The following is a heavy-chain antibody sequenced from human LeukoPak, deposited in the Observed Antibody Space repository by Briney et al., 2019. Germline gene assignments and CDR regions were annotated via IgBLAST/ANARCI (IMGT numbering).Heavy chain of an antibody. J-gene: IGHJ3*02. CDR1: GNTFTSYD. V-gene: IGHV1-8*01. Sequence: GASVKVSCKASGNTFTSYDINWVRQATGQGLEWMGWMNPHNDNAGYAQNFQGRVTMTRNTSISTAYMELSSLRSDDTAVYYCARGVGTTSTDVFDIWGQGTMVTVSS. CDR3: ARGVGTTSTDVFDI. CDR2: MNPHNDNA. D-gene: IGHD1-26*01.